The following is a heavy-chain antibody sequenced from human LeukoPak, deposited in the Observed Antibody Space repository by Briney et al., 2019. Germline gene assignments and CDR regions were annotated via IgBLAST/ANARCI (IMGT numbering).Heavy chain of an antibody. J-gene: IGHJ4*02. CDR2: IYSGGST. CDR3: ARGERYSYGYEGENY. CDR1: GFTVSSNY. V-gene: IGHV3-53*01. D-gene: IGHD5-18*01. Sequence: GGSLRLSCAASGFTVSSNYMSWVRQAPGKGPEWVSVIYSGGSTYYADSVKGRFTISRDNSKNTLYLQMNSLRAEDTAVYYCARGERYSYGYEGENYWGQGTLVTVSS.